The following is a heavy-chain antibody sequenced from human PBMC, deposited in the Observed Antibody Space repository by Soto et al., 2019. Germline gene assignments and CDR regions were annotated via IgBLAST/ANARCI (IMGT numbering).Heavy chain of an antibody. V-gene: IGHV4-30-4*01. Sequence: QVQLQESGPGLVKPSQTLSLTCTVSGGSISSGDYYWSWIRQPPGKGLEWIGYIYYSGSTYYNPSLKSRVTISVDTSKNQSSLKLSSVTAADTAVYYCARGIVLVPAAILRDRPWFDPWGQGTLVTVSS. CDR1: GGSISSGDYY. CDR3: ARGIVLVPAAILRDRPWFDP. CDR2: IYYSGST. D-gene: IGHD2-2*01. J-gene: IGHJ5*02.